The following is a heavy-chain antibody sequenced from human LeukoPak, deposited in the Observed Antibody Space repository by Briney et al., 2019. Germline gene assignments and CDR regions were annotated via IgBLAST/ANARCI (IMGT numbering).Heavy chain of an antibody. CDR3: ARQCNRASCPYDY. J-gene: IGHJ4*02. CDR2: IYYNGTT. V-gene: IGHV4-59*08. Sequence: PSETLSLTCTVTGGSISTFYWSWIRRPPGKGLEWIGFIYYNGTTNYNPSLRSRVTISVDTSKSQFSLKLSSVTAADTAVYYCARQCNRASCPYDYWGQGTLVTVSS. CDR1: GGSISTFY. D-gene: IGHD2-2*01.